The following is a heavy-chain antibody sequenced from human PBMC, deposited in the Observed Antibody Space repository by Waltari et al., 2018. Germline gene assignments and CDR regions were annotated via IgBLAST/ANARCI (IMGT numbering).Heavy chain of an antibody. D-gene: IGHD5-12*01. J-gene: IGHJ5*02. CDR3: ARHWKKSGYRFDP. Sequence: QLQLQESGPGLVKPSEPLSLPCTLSGGPIRRRIDYWGWIRQSPGKGLELIGGFYYSGSTYYNPTLKSRVTISGDTSKNQFSLKLSSVTAADTAVYYCARHWKKSGYRFDPWGQGTLVTVSS. V-gene: IGHV4-39*01. CDR1: GGPIRRRIDY. CDR2: FYYSGST.